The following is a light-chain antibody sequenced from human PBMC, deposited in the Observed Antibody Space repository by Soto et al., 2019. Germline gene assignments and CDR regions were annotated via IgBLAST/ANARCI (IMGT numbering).Light chain of an antibody. CDR3: QQYATYAPST. J-gene: IGKJ1*01. CDR1: KSIGTW. V-gene: IGKV1-5*01. Sequence: DIQLTQSPSTLSASVGDRITITCRASKSIGTWLAWYQHRPGEGPKLLIHDASSLESGVPSRFSGSGSATEFSLTISSLESGDSGTYHCQQYATYAPSTFGQGTKVEIK. CDR2: DAS.